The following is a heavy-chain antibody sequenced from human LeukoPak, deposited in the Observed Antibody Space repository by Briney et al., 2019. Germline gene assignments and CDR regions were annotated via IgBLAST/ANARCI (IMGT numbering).Heavy chain of an antibody. CDR2: IKQDGSEK. D-gene: IGHD7-27*01. J-gene: IGHJ4*02. V-gene: IGHV3-7*01. CDR1: GFTFSNYW. CDR3: ARDYVWGSSESDH. Sequence: PGGSLRLSCAASGFTFSNYWMTWFRQTPGKGLEWVGNIKQDGSEKYYVDSVKGRFTISRDNAKNSLYLQMNSLRVEDTAIYYCARDYVWGSSESDHWGQGTLVTVSS.